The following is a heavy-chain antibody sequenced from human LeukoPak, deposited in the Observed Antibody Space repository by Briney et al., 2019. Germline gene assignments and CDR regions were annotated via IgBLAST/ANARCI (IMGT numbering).Heavy chain of an antibody. CDR3: ARELTTFYYDISGYYGHAFDI. CDR1: GVTVSSNY. V-gene: IGHV3-66*01. Sequence: GGSLRLSCAASGVTVSSNYMSWVRQAPGKGLEWVSVIYSGGGTYYADSVKGRFTISRDNSKNTLFLQMNSLRAEDTAVYYCARELTTFYYDISGYYGHAFDIWGQGTMVTVSS. D-gene: IGHD3-22*01. CDR2: IYSGGGT. J-gene: IGHJ3*02.